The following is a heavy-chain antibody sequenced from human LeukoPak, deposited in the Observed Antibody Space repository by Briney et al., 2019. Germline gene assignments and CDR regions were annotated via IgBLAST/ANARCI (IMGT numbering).Heavy chain of an antibody. CDR2: IYHYGTT. CDR3: AKLRRPGGIYDSFDY. J-gene: IGHJ4*02. V-gene: IGHV4-4*02. D-gene: IGHD5/OR15-5a*01. CDR1: GGSISSNNW. Sequence: PSETLSLTCAVSGGSISSNNWWTWVRQAPGKGLEWIGEIYHYGTTNYNPSLKGRVTISVDKSKNQFSLKFNSVTAADTAVYYCAKLRRPGGIYDSFDYWGQGTLVTVSS.